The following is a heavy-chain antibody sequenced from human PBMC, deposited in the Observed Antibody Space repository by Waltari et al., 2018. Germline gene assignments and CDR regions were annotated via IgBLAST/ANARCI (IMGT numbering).Heavy chain of an antibody. Sequence: QVQLVESGGGVVQPGGSLRLSCAASGFTSSAYGIHWVRQGPGKGLEWVTLIRSDGSDKYYADSVKGRFTISRDNSKKTLDLQMNNLRVEDTAVYYCARYSSGAGVEYWGQGTLVTVSA. D-gene: IGHD6-19*01. CDR1: GFTSSAYG. J-gene: IGHJ4*02. V-gene: IGHV3-30*02. CDR2: IRSDGSDK. CDR3: ARYSSGAGVEY.